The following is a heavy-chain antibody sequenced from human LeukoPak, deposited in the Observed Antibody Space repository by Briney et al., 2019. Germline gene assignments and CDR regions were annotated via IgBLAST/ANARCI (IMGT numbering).Heavy chain of an antibody. D-gene: IGHD3-22*01. J-gene: IGHJ6*02. V-gene: IGHV5-51*01. CDR2: IYPGDSDT. CDR1: GYSFTSYW. Sequence: GESLKISCKGSGYSFTSYWIGWVRQMPGKGLEWMGIIYPGDSDTRYSPSFQGQVTISADKSISTAYLQWSSLKASDTAMYYCARRYDSSGYYYYYGTDVWGQGTTVTVSS. CDR3: ARRYDSSGYYYYYGTDV.